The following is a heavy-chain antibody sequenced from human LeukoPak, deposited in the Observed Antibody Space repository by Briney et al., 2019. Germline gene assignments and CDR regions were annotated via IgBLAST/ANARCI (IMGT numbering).Heavy chain of an antibody. D-gene: IGHD7-27*01. CDR2: IYHSGST. J-gene: IGHJ4*02. CDR1: GGSISSGGYS. V-gene: IGHV4-30-2*01. CDR3: ARGGNWALDY. Sequence: SQTLSLTCTVSGGSISSGGYSWSWIRQPPGKGLEWIGYIYHSGSTYYNPPLKSRVTISVDRSKNQFSLKLSSVTAADTAVYYCARGGNWALDYWGQGTLVTVSS.